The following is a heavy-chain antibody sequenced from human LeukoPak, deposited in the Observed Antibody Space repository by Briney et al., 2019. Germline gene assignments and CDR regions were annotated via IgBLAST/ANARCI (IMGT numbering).Heavy chain of an antibody. CDR1: GFTFDDYA. J-gene: IGHJ6*02. CDR2: ISWNSGSI. V-gene: IGHV3-9*01. D-gene: IGHD6-19*01. CDR3: AKVAVAGTYYYYGMDV. Sequence: GRSLRLSCAASGFTFDDYAMHWVRHAPGKGLEWVSGISWNSGSIGYADSVKGRFTISRDNAKNSLYLQMNSLRAEDTALYYCAKVAVAGTYYYYGMDVWGQGTTVTVSS.